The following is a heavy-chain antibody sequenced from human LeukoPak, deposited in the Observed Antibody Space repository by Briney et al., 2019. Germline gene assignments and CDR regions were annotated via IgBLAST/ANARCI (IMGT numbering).Heavy chain of an antibody. CDR1: GYSISSGYY. J-gene: IGHJ4*02. CDR2: IYHSGST. V-gene: IGHV4-38-2*01. Sequence: SETLSLTSAVSGYSISSGYYWGWIRQPPGKGLEWIGSIYHSGSTYYNPSLKSRVTISVDTSKNQFSLKLSSVTAADTAVYYCARRGIAVAGDFDYWGQGTLVTVSS. CDR3: ARRGIAVAGDFDY. D-gene: IGHD6-19*01.